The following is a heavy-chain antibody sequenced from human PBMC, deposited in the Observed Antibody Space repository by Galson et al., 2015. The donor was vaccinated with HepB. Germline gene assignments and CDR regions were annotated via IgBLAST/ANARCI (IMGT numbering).Heavy chain of an antibody. CDR3: AKDRNPLSGPKRNYYYYYGMDV. Sequence: SLRLSCAASGFTFSSYGMHWVRQAPGKGLEWVAVISYDGSNKYYADSVKGRFTISRDNSKNTLYLQMNSLRAEDTAVYYCAKDRNPLSGPKRNYYYYYGMDVWGQGTTVTVSS. CDR2: ISYDGSNK. J-gene: IGHJ6*02. D-gene: IGHD2/OR15-2a*01. V-gene: IGHV3-30*18. CDR1: GFTFSSYG.